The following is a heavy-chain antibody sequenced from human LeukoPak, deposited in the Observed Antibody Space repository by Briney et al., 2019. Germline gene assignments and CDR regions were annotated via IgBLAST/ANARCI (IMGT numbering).Heavy chain of an antibody. V-gene: IGHV4-30-4*08. CDR1: GGSISSGDYY. CDR2: IYYSGST. J-gene: IGHJ3*02. CDR3: ASATLWFGESELNAFDI. Sequence: SETLSLTCTVSGGSISSGDYYWSWIRQPPGKGLEWIGYIYYSGSTYYNPSLKSRVTISVDTSRNQFSLKLSSVTAADTAVYYCASATLWFGESELNAFDIWGQGTMVTVSS. D-gene: IGHD3-10*01.